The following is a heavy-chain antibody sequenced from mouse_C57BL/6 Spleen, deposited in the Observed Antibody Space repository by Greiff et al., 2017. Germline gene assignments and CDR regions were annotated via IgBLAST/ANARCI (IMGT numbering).Heavy chain of an antibody. CDR3: ARGFYDHDDGLFDY. CDR1: GFSLTSYG. D-gene: IGHD1-1*01. CDR2: IWSGGST. V-gene: IGHV2-2*01. J-gene: IGHJ2*01. Sequence: VQVVESGPGLVQPSQSLSITCTVSGFSLTSYGVHRVRQSPGKGLEWLGVIWSGGSTDYNAAFISRLSISKDNSKSQVFFKMNSLQADDTAIYYCARGFYDHDDGLFDYWGQGTTLTVSS.